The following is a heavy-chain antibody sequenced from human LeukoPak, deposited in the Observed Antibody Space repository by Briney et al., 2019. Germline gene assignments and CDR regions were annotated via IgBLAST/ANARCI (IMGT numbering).Heavy chain of an antibody. J-gene: IGHJ4*02. Sequence: GGSLRLSCAASGFTFDDYGMSWVRQAPGKELEWVSGINWNGGSTGYADSVKGRFTISRDNAKNSLYLQMNSLRAEDTALYYCARATLYQLLHSFDYWGQGTLVTVSS. D-gene: IGHD2-2*01. V-gene: IGHV3-20*04. CDR2: INWNGGST. CDR1: GFTFDDYG. CDR3: ARATLYQLLHSFDY.